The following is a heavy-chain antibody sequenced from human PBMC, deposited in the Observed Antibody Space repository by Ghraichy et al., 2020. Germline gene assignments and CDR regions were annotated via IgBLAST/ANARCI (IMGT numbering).Heavy chain of an antibody. Sequence: SETLSLTCTVSGGSISNYYCNWFRQPPGKGLEWIGYVHGSGSTKYHPSLESRVTVSSDTAKNEFSLCLTSMTPADTAVYYCASGTGWLQTYWGQGTLVTVSS. D-gene: IGHD5-18*01. CDR3: ASGTGWLQTY. J-gene: IGHJ4*02. V-gene: IGHV4-59*01. CDR2: VHGSGST. CDR1: GGSISNYY.